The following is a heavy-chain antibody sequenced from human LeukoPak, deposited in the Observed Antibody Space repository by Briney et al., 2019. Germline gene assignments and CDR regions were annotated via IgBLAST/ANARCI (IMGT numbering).Heavy chain of an antibody. Sequence: GEPRKFSGRGSGSSFTSYGPGGVGQLPGKALEGLGIIYPGDSDTRYSPSFQGQVTISADKSISTAYLQWSSLKASDTAMYYCARSLGSGWYYFDYWDQGTLVTVSS. J-gene: IGHJ4*02. V-gene: IGHV5-51*03. CDR3: ARSLGSGWYYFDY. CDR2: IYPGDSDT. CDR1: GSSFTSYG. D-gene: IGHD6-19*01.